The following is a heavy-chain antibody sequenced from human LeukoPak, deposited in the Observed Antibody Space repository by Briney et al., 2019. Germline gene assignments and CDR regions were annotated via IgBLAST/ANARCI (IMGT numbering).Heavy chain of an antibody. CDR1: GFTVSSNY. J-gene: IGHJ6*03. CDR3: ARAYYDYVWGSYRYTYYYYYMDV. V-gene: IGHV3-53*01. CDR2: LYSGGST. Sequence: GGSLRLSCAASGFTVSSNYMSWVRQAPGKGLEWVSVLYSGGSTYYADSVKGRFTISRDNSKNTLYLQMNSLRAEDTAVYYCARAYYDYVWGSYRYTYYYYYMDVWGKGTTVTVSS. D-gene: IGHD3-16*02.